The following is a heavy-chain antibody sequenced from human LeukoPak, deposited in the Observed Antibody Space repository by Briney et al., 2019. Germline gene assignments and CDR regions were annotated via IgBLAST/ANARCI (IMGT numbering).Heavy chain of an antibody. CDR2: IYSGGST. Sequence: GGSLRLSCAASGFTVSSNYMSWVRQAPGKGLEWVSVIYSGGSTYYADSVKGRFTISRDNSKNTLYLQMNSLRAEDTAVYYCASMVGYYYDSSGNYFDYWGQGTLVTVSS. J-gene: IGHJ4*02. D-gene: IGHD3-22*01. V-gene: IGHV3-53*01. CDR1: GFTVSSNY. CDR3: ASMVGYYYDSSGNYFDY.